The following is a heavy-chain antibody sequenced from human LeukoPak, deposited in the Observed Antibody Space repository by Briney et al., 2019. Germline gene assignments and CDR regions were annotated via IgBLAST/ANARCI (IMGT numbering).Heavy chain of an antibody. V-gene: IGHV3-21*01. CDR1: GFTFSSYS. Sequence: PGGSLRLSCAASGFTFSSYSMNWVRQAPGKGLEWVSSISSSSSYIFYADSVKGRFTISRDNTKNSLYLQMNSLRAEDTAVYYCASSSYTPYAFDIWGQGTMVTVSS. D-gene: IGHD2-15*01. J-gene: IGHJ3*02. CDR2: ISSSSSYI. CDR3: ASSSYTPYAFDI.